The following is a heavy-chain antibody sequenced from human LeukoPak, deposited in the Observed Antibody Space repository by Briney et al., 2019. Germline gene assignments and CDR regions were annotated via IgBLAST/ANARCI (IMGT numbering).Heavy chain of an antibody. CDR2: INSDGSST. V-gene: IGHV3-74*01. CDR3: ARDLRGHGDYFP. Sequence: GGSLRLSCAASGFTFSSYWMHWVRQAPGKGLVWVSCINSDGSSTSYADSVKGRFTISRDNAKNTLYLQMNSLRAEDTAVYYCARDLRGHGDYFPWGQGTLVTVSS. CDR1: GFTFSSYW. J-gene: IGHJ5*02. D-gene: IGHD4-17*01.